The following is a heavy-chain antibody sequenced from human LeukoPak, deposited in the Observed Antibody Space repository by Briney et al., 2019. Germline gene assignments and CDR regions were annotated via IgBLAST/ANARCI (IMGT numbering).Heavy chain of an antibody. Sequence: ASVKVSCKASGGTFSSYAISWVRQAPGQGLEWMGRIIPILGIANYAQKFQGRVTITADKSTSTAYMELSSLRSEDTAVYYCARDLGCSSTSCYMAYTWFDPWGQGTLVTVSS. CDR3: ARDLGCSSTSCYMAYTWFDP. D-gene: IGHD2-2*02. CDR2: IIPILGIA. V-gene: IGHV1-69*04. CDR1: GGTFSSYA. J-gene: IGHJ5*02.